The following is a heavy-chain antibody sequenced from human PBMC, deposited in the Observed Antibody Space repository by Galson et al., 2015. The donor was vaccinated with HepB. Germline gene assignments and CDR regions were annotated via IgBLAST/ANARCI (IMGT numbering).Heavy chain of an antibody. CDR1: GFTFSTYS. V-gene: IGHV3-21*01. CDR2: ISSSGSYI. J-gene: IGHJ3*02. D-gene: IGHD4-17*01. CDR3: VRGTFDYGGPNSFFDI. Sequence: SLRLSCAASGFTFSTYSMNWVRQAPGKGLEWVSSISSSGSYIYYADSVKGRFTISRDNAKNSLYLQMNSLRAEDTAVYYCVRGTFDYGGPNSFFDIWGQGTMVTVSS.